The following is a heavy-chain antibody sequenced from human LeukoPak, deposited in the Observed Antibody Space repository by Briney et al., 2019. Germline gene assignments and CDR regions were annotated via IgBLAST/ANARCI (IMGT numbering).Heavy chain of an antibody. D-gene: IGHD6-19*01. CDR3: ARLGFGGSGWLDY. CDR2: MNPNSGNT. CDR1: GGTFSSYA. V-gene: IGHV1-8*02. Sequence: ASVKVSCKASGGTFSSYAISWVRQATGQGLEWMGWMNPNSGNTGYAQKFQGRVTMTRNTSISTAYMELSSLRSEDTAVYYCARLGFGGSGWLDYWGQGTLVTVSS. J-gene: IGHJ4*02.